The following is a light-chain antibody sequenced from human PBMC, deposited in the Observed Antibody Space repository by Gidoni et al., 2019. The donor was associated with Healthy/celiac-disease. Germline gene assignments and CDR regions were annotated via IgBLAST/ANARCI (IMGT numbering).Light chain of an antibody. J-gene: IGKJ2*01. CDR2: AAS. CDR3: QQLNSYPGYT. Sequence: DIQLTQSPSFLSASVGDRVTITCRASQGISSYLAWYQQKPGKAPKLLIDAASTLQSGVPSRFSGSGSGTEFTLTISSLQPEDFATYYCQQLNSYPGYTFGQGTKLEIK. CDR1: QGISSY. V-gene: IGKV1-9*01.